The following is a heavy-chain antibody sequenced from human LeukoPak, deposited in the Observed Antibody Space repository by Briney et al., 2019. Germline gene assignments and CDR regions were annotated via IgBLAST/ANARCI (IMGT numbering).Heavy chain of an antibody. V-gene: IGHV5-51*01. Sequence: GGSLKISCKVSGYSFSSYWIGWVRQMPGKGLEWMGIIYPDDSDTRYSPSFQGQVTISVDKSISTAYLQWSSLKASDTAMYFCARHVFYYDSSGYPGPYYFDYWGQGTLVTVSS. D-gene: IGHD3-22*01. CDR3: ARHVFYYDSSGYPGPYYFDY. CDR2: IYPDDSDT. J-gene: IGHJ4*02. CDR1: GYSFSSYW.